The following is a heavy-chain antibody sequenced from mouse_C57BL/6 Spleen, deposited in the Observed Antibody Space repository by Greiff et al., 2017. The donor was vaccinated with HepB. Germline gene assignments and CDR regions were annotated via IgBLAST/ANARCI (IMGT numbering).Heavy chain of an antibody. D-gene: IGHD2-4*01. CDR3: ERVVYYEYDGETDKSMDY. V-gene: IGHV1-64*01. Sequence: VQLQQSGAELVKPGASVKLSCKASGYTFTSYWMPWVKQRPGQGLEWIGMIHPNSGSTNYNEKFKSKATLTVDKSSSTAYMQLSSLTSEESAVYYCERVVYYEYDGETDKSMDYWGTGTSVTVSS. J-gene: IGHJ4*01. CDR1: GYTFTSYW. CDR2: IHPNSGST.